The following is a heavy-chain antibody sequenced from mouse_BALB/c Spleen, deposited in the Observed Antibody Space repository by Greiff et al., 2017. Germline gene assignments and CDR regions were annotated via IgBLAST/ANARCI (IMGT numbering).Heavy chain of an antibody. D-gene: IGHD1-1*01. J-gene: IGHJ4*01. Sequence: EVNVVESGGGLVQPGGSLKLSCAASGFTFSSYTMSWVRQTPEKRLEWVAYISNGGGSTYYPDTVKGRFTISRDNAKNTLYLQMSSLKSEDTAMYYCARGSSYHYYAMDYWGQGTSVTVSS. CDR3: ARGSSYHYYAMDY. V-gene: IGHV5-12-2*01. CDR2: ISNGGGST. CDR1: GFTFSSYT.